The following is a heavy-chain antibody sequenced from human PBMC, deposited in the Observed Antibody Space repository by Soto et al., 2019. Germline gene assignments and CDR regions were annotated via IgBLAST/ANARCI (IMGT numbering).Heavy chain of an antibody. CDR1: GFTFSSYA. V-gene: IGHV3-23*01. D-gene: IGHD6-6*01. Sequence: GGSLRLSCAASGFTFSSYAMSWVRQARGKGLEWVSAISGSGGSTYYADSVKGRFTISRDSSKNTLYLQMNSLRAEDTAVYYCAKDPGSIAARRYDAFDIWGQGTMVTVSS. CDR3: AKDPGSIAARRYDAFDI. CDR2: ISGSGGST. J-gene: IGHJ3*02.